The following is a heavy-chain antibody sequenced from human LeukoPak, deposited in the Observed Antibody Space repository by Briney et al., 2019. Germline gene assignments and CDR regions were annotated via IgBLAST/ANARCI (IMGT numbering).Heavy chain of an antibody. Sequence: GESLKISCKASGYNFANYWIAWVRLMPGKGLGWMGTIYPGDSDTRYRPSFQGQVTISADKSITTAYLQWSTLKASDTAMYYCTLRGGSNYYDYWGQGTLVTVSS. CDR1: GYNFANYW. CDR2: IYPGDSDT. CDR3: TLRGGSNYYDY. D-gene: IGHD6-25*01. V-gene: IGHV5-51*01. J-gene: IGHJ4*02.